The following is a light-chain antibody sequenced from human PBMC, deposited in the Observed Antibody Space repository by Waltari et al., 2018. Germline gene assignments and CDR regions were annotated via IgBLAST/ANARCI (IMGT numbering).Light chain of an antibody. CDR3: QQYDNLLC. Sequence: DIQMTQSPSSLSASVGDRVTITRQASQDISNYLNWYQQKPGKAPKRLFYDASNLETGVPSRFSGSGSGTDFTFTISSLQPEDIATYYCQQYDNLLCFGQGTKLGIK. CDR2: DAS. J-gene: IGKJ2*03. CDR1: QDISNY. V-gene: IGKV1-33*01.